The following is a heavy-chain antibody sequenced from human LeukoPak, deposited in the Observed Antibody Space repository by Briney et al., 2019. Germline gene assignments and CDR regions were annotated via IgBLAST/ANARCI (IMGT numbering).Heavy chain of an antibody. Sequence: ASVKVSCKASGYTFTDYYMHRVRQAPGQGREWMGWINPNSGGTNYVQKFQGRVTMTRDTSISTAYMELSRLRSDDTAVYYCASDFWSAQVAYWGQGTLVIVSS. V-gene: IGHV1-2*02. CDR3: ASDFWSAQVAY. D-gene: IGHD3-3*01. J-gene: IGHJ4*02. CDR1: GYTFTDYY. CDR2: INPNSGGT.